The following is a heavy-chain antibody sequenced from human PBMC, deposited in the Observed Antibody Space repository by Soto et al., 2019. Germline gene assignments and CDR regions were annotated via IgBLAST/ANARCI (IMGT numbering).Heavy chain of an antibody. CDR2: ISGSGGST. CDR1: GFTFSSDA. Sequence: PGGSLRLSCAASGFTFSSDAMNWVRQAPGKGLEWVSAISGSGGSTYYADSVKGRFTISRDNSKNTLYLQMNSLRAEDTAVYYCARDLSDIVAFMDVWGQGTTVTVSS. V-gene: IGHV3-23*01. D-gene: IGHD5-12*01. J-gene: IGHJ6*02. CDR3: ARDLSDIVAFMDV.